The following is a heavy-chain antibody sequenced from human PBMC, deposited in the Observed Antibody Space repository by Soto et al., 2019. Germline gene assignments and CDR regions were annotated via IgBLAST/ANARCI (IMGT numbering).Heavy chain of an antibody. CDR3: AKRQSGNFGPFDS. J-gene: IGHJ4*02. CDR1: GFSISSDA. CDR2: ISGSGANT. Sequence: GGSLRLSCAASGFSISSDAMSWVRQAPGKGLEWVSGISGSGANTNYADSVKGRFAISIDNSKNTLYLQMSSLRAEDTAVYYCAKRQSGNFGPFDSWGQGTRVTVSS. V-gene: IGHV3-23*01. D-gene: IGHD2-21*02.